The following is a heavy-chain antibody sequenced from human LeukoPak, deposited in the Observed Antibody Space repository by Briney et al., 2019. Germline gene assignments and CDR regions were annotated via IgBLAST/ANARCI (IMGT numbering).Heavy chain of an antibody. V-gene: IGHV3-33*06. Sequence: PGRSLRLSCAASGFTFSSYGMHWVRQAPGKGLEWVAVIWYDGSNKYYADSVKGRFTISRDNSKNTLYLQMNSLRAEDTAVYYCAKAESHLLDWFNWGQGTLVTVSS. J-gene: IGHJ4*02. CDR3: AKAESHLLDWFN. D-gene: IGHD3-9*01. CDR2: IWYDGSNK. CDR1: GFTFSSYG.